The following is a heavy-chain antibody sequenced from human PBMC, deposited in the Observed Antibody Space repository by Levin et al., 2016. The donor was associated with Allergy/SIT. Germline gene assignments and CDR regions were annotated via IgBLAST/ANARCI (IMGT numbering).Heavy chain of an antibody. CDR2: INPNSGGT. J-gene: IGHJ4*02. CDR3: ARVDLWFGEAGLDY. D-gene: IGHD3-10*01. V-gene: IGHV1-2*02. Sequence: WVRQAPGQGLEWMGWINPNSGGTNYAQKFQGRVTMTRDTSISTAYMELSRLRSDDTAVYYCARVDLWFGEAGLDYWGQGTLVTVSS.